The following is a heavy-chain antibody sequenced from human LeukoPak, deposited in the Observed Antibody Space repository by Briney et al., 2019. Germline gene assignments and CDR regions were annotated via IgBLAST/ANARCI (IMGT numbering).Heavy chain of an antibody. CDR3: ARDLCNSASCPHNWIDP. Sequence: SQTLSLTCAISGDSVSINSAAWNWIRQSPSRGLEWLGRTYYRSKWYNDYAISVKSRITINPDTSKNQFSLQLNSVTPEDTAVYYCARDLCNSASCPHNWIDPWGQGTLVTVSS. CDR2: TYYRSKWYN. D-gene: IGHD2-2*01. V-gene: IGHV6-1*01. CDR1: GDSVSINSAA. J-gene: IGHJ5*02.